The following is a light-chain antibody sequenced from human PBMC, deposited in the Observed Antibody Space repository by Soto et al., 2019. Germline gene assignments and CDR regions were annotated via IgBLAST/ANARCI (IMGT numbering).Light chain of an antibody. CDR1: QGIRDA. J-gene: IGKJ1*01. Sequence: DIQMTQSPSSLSASVGDRVTITCRASQGIRDALGWYQQKPGKAPKRLIYAASSLQSGVPSRFSGSGSGTEFTLTISSRQPEDFATYYYLQHNSYPQTFGQGTKVEIK. CDR2: AAS. V-gene: IGKV1-17*01. CDR3: LQHNSYPQT.